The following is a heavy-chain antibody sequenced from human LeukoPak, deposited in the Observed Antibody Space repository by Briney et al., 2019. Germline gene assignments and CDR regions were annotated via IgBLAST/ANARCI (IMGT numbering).Heavy chain of an antibody. CDR3: ATYVRNTVLGFYYFEY. V-gene: IGHV3-7*01. CDR1: GFTLTNYF. D-gene: IGHD3-3*02. J-gene: IGHJ4*02. CDR2: IKQDGSEK. Sequence: GGSLRLSCAASGFTLTNYFMAWIRQAPGKGLDWVANIKQDGSEKYYADSVRGRFTISRDNAENSLYLQMNSLRAEDTAVYYCATYVRNTVLGFYYFEYWGQGNLVTVSS.